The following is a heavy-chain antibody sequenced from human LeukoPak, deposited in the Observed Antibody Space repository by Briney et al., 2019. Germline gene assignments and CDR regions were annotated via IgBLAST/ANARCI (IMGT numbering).Heavy chain of an antibody. CDR2: ISNDTSRK. D-gene: IGHD3-3*01. Sequence: GGSLRLSCAPSGFTFSSHGMHWVRQAPGKGLEWVTIISNDTSRKYYAHSVEGRFTISRDNSKNTLYLQMDSLRAEDTAVYYCARDRAWNYFDYWGQGTLVTVSS. V-gene: IGHV3-30*03. J-gene: IGHJ4*02. CDR3: ARDRAWNYFDY. CDR1: GFTFSSHG.